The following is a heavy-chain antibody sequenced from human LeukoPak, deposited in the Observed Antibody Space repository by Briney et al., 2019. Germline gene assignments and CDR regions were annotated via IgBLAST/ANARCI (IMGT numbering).Heavy chain of an antibody. J-gene: IGHJ5*02. Sequence: SETLSLTCAVYDGSFNVYYWTWIRQSPAKGLEWIGEINHSGGTMYNPSLKSRVTMSVDTSKSQFSLKLTSVTAADTAVYYCARAERPDYGDYDWFDPWGQGTLVTVSS. D-gene: IGHD4-17*01. V-gene: IGHV4-34*01. CDR1: DGSFNVYY. CDR3: ARAERPDYGDYDWFDP. CDR2: INHSGGT.